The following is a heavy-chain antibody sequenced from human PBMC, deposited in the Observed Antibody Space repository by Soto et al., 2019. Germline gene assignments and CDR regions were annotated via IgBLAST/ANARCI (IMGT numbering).Heavy chain of an antibody. CDR3: AKYKQLTRYFDY. V-gene: IGHV3-30*18. J-gene: IGHJ4*02. D-gene: IGHD6-6*01. CDR2: IYYDGSNK. Sequence: QVQLVESGGGVVQPGRSLRLSCAASGFTFSSYGMHWVRQAPGKGLEWVAVIYYDGSNKYYADSVKGRFTISRDNSKNTLYLQMNSLRAEDTAVYYCAKYKQLTRYFDYWGQGTLVTVSS. CDR1: GFTFSSYG.